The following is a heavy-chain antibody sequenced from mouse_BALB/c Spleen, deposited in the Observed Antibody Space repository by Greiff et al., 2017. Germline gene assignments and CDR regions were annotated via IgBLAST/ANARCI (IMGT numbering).Heavy chain of an antibody. CDR1: GYTFTSYW. J-gene: IGHJ3*01. Sequence: QVQLKQSGAELAKPGASVKMSCKASGYTFTSYWMHWVKQRPGQGLEWIGYINPSTGYTEYNQKFKDKATLTADKSSSTAYMQLSSLTSEDSAVYYCARNYDSAGFAYWGQGTLVTVSA. CDR3: ARNYDSAGFAY. D-gene: IGHD2-4*01. V-gene: IGHV1-7*01. CDR2: INPSTGYT.